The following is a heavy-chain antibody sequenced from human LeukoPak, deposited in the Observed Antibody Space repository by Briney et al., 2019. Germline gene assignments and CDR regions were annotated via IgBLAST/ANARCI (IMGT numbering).Heavy chain of an antibody. CDR2: INHSGST. V-gene: IGHV4-34*01. J-gene: IGHJ4*02. CDR1: GGSFSGYY. Sequence: SETLSLTCAVYGGSFSGYYWSWIRQPPGKGLEWIGEINHSGSTNYNPSLKSRVTISVDTSKNRFSLKLSSVTAADTAVYYCARGARAPRATRTKNYFDYWGQGTLVTVSS. CDR3: ARGARAPRATRTKNYFDY.